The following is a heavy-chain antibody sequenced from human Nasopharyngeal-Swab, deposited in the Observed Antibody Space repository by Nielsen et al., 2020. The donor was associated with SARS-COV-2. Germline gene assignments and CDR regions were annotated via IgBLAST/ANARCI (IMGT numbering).Heavy chain of an antibody. V-gene: IGHV4-59*08. CDR2: IYYSGST. Sequence: SEPLSLTCTLPGGSISSYYWSWIRKPPGKGLEWIGYIYYSGSTNYNPSLKSRVTISVDTSKNQFSLKLSSVTDADTAVYYCARHPRYYDSSGYHFDYWGQGTLVTVSS. CDR3: ARHPRYYDSSGYHFDY. D-gene: IGHD3-22*01. CDR1: GGSISSYY. J-gene: IGHJ4*02.